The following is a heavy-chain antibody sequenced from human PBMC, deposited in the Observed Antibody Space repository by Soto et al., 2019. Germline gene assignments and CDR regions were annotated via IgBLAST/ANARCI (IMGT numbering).Heavy chain of an antibody. CDR1: GFTFSSYT. CDR3: ARGAVAGAGIPTYYFDY. J-gene: IGHJ4*02. V-gene: IGHV3-21*01. D-gene: IGHD6-13*01. Sequence: ESGGGLVKPGGSLRLSCAASGFTFSSYTMSWVRQAPGKGLEWVSSISSSSAYIYYADSLKGRFTISRDNAKNSLYLQVNSLRAEDTAVYYCARGAVAGAGIPTYYFDYWGQGTLVTVSS. CDR2: ISSSSAYI.